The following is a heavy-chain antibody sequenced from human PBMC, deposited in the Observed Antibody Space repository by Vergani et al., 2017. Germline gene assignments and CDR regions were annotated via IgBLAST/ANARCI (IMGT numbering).Heavy chain of an antibody. CDR2: VFYGGRT. CDR1: GDSISTSSYA. V-gene: IGHV4-39*01. J-gene: IGHJ4*02. Sequence: QMQLQESGPGLVKPSETLSLSCTVSGDSISTSSYAWGWIRQPPGKTLEWIGTVFYGGRTSSNPSLKSRVTLSLDTSKKQFSLHLTSVTAADTAVYYCAGHISVVPPSSVNGFDYWGRGTLVTVSS. CDR3: AGHISVVPPSSVNGFDY. D-gene: IGHD2-21*01.